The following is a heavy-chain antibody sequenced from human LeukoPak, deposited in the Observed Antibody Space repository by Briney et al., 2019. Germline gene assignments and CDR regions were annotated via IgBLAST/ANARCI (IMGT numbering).Heavy chain of an antibody. CDR2: MNPNSGNT. CDR3: ARAPYGSGSYYWFDP. J-gene: IGHJ5*02. Sequence: ASVKVSCKASGGTFSSYAINWVRQATGQGLEWMGWMNPNSGNTGYAQKFQGRVTMTRNTSISTAYMELSSLRSEDTAVYYCARAPYGSGSYYWFDPWGQGTLVTVSS. V-gene: IGHV1-8*02. CDR1: GGTFSSYA. D-gene: IGHD3-10*01.